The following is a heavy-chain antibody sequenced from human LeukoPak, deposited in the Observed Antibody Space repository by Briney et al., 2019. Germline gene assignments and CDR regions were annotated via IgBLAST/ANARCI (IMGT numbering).Heavy chain of an antibody. V-gene: IGHV1-24*01. J-gene: IGHJ4*02. D-gene: IGHD6-19*01. Sequence: ASVKVSCKVSGYTLTELSMHWVRQAPGKGLEWMGGFDPEDGETIYAQKFQGRVTMTEDTSTGTAYMELSSLRSEDTAVYYCATPGMYSSGWYGAFDYWGQGTLVTVSS. CDR3: ATPGMYSSGWYGAFDY. CDR1: GYTLTELS. CDR2: FDPEDGET.